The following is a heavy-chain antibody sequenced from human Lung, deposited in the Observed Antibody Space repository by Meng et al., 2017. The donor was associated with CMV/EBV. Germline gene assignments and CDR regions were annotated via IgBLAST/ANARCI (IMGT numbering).Heavy chain of an antibody. CDR2: IYSNNNT. V-gene: IGHV3-53*01. D-gene: IGHD1-26*01. J-gene: IGHJ4*02. Sequence: SGAASGLSVSSKYMSWVRQAPGKGLEWVSVIYSNNNTYYADSVKGRFTISRDNSKNTLYFQMNSLRAEDTAVYYCARVVGLHFDYWGQGTLVTVSS. CDR1: GLSVSSKY. CDR3: ARVVGLHFDY.